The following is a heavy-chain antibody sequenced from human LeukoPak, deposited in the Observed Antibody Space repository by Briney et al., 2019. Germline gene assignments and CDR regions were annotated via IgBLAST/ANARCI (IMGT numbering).Heavy chain of an antibody. V-gene: IGHV3-33*01. CDR1: GFTFRTYG. Sequence: GRSLRLSCAASGFTFRTYGMHWVRQAPGKGLEWLAVIWFDGSNKFYADSVKGRFTISRDNSENTLYLQMNSLGVEDTAVYYCARATGTTSNYYYGMEVWGKGTTVTVSS. CDR2: IWFDGSNK. D-gene: IGHD1-1*01. CDR3: ARATGTTSNYYYGMEV. J-gene: IGHJ6*04.